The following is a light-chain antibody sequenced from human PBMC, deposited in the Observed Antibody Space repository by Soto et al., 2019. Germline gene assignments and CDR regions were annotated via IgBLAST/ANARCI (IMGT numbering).Light chain of an antibody. CDR2: AAS. Sequence: DTQLTQSPSFLSASVGDRVTITCRASQGISSYLAWYQQKPGKAPKLLIYAASTLQSGVPSRFSGSGSGTEFTLTISSLQPEDFASYYCQQVNSYPLTLGGGTKVEIK. CDR1: QGISSY. CDR3: QQVNSYPLT. J-gene: IGKJ4*01. V-gene: IGKV1-9*01.